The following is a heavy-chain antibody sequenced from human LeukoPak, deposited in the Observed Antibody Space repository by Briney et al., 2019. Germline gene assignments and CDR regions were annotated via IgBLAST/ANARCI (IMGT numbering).Heavy chain of an antibody. CDR1: GFTFSSYS. V-gene: IGHV3-48*01. J-gene: IGHJ5*02. CDR2: ISSSSSTI. Sequence: GGSLRLSCAASGFTFSSYSMNWVRQAPGKGLEWVSYISSSSSTIYYADSVKGRFTISRANAKNSLYLQMNSLRAEDTAVYYCARDHFGLTYNWFDPWGQGTLVIVSS. CDR3: ARDHFGLTYNWFDP. D-gene: IGHD3-10*01.